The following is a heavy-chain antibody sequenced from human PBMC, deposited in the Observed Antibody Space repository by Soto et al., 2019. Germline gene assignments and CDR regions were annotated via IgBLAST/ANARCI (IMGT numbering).Heavy chain of an antibody. CDR1: GFTFSDYY. CDR3: ARWAAAGKRRWFDP. J-gene: IGHJ5*02. Sequence: GSLRLSCAASGFTFSDYYMSWIRQAPGKGLEWVSYISSSGSTIYYADSVKGRFTISRDNAKNSLYLQMNSLRAEDTAVYYCARWAAAGKRRWFDPWGQGTLVTVSS. V-gene: IGHV3-11*01. CDR2: ISSSGSTI. D-gene: IGHD6-13*01.